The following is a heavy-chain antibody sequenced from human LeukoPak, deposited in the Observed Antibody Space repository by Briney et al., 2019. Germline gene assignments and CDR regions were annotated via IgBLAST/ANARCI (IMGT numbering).Heavy chain of an antibody. CDR3: GGGFGVAAAGG. Sequence: KPSETLSLTCTVSGGSISSYYWSWIRQPPGKGLEWIGYIYYSGSTNYNPSLKSRVTISLDTSKNQFSLKLSSVTAADTAVCHCGGGFGVAAAGGWGQGILVTVSS. CDR1: GGSISSYY. D-gene: IGHD6-13*01. J-gene: IGHJ4*02. CDR2: IYYSGST. V-gene: IGHV4-59*01.